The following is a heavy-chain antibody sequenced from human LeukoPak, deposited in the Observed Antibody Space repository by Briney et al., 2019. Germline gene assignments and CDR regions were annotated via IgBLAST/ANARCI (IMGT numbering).Heavy chain of an antibody. CDR1: GGSFSGYY. Sequence: HPSETLSLTCAVYGGSFSGYYWSWIRQPPGKGLEWIGEINHSGSTNYNPSLKSRVTISVDTSKNQFSLKLSSVTAADTAVYYCARRVKPPGSRYSYLPFDYWGQGTLVTVSS. V-gene: IGHV4-34*01. CDR2: INHSGST. J-gene: IGHJ4*02. CDR3: ARRVKPPGSRYSYLPFDY. D-gene: IGHD5-18*01.